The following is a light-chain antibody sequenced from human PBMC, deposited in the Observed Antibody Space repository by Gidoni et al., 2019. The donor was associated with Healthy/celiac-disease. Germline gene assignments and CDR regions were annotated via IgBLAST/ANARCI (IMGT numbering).Light chain of an antibody. Sequence: DIQMTQSLSSQSASVGERVPSTCRASQDISTYLAWYQQKPGKVPKLLIYAASTLQSGVPSRFSGSGSGTDFTLTISSLQPEDVATYYCQKYNSSPPFTFGPGTKVAIK. CDR1: QDISTY. CDR2: AAS. V-gene: IGKV1-27*01. CDR3: QKYNSSPPFT. J-gene: IGKJ3*01.